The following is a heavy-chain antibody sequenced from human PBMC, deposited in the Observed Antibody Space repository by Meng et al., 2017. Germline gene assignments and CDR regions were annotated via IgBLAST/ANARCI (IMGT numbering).Heavy chain of an antibody. V-gene: IGHV1-2*06. CDR3: ARDEDISAAGKLFGDY. CDR2: INPKSGDT. Sequence: QGQLVRCGAEVKKPGAAVKVACKASGYTFPDYWLHWVRRAPGQGLEWMGRINPKSGDTHYAQRFQGRVTMTGDTSISTAYMELSGLRSDDTAMYYCARDEDISAAGKLFGDYWGQGTLVTVSS. CDR1: GYTFPDYW. J-gene: IGHJ4*02. D-gene: IGHD6-13*01.